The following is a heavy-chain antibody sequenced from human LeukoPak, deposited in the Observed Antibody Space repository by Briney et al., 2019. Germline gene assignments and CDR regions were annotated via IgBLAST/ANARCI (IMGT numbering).Heavy chain of an antibody. CDR3: ARVAVAVNNWFDP. Sequence: GGSLRLSCAASGFTFSSYSMNWVRQAPGKGLEWVSSISSSSSYIYYADSVKGRFTISRDNAENSLYLQMNSLRAEDTAVYYCARVAVAVNNWFDPWGQGTLVTVSS. CDR1: GFTFSSYS. D-gene: IGHD6-19*01. CDR2: ISSSSSYI. V-gene: IGHV3-21*01. J-gene: IGHJ5*02.